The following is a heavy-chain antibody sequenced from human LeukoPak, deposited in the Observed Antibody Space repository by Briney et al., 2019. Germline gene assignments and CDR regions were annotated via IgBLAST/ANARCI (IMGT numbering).Heavy chain of an antibody. V-gene: IGHV4-59*08. Sequence: SETLSLTCIFSGDSMTNYYWNWIRQPPGKGLEWIGYIFYSGRTNYNPSLKSRATMSVDTSKKQFTLNLTSVTAADTAVYYCARPARYCSSGSCYSDWYFDLWGRGTLVTVSS. J-gene: IGHJ2*01. D-gene: IGHD2-15*01. CDR1: GDSMTNYY. CDR2: IFYSGRT. CDR3: ARPARYCSSGSCYSDWYFDL.